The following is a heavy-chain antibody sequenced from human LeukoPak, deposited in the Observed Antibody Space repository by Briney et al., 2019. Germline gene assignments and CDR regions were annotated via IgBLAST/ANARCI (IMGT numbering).Heavy chain of an antibody. D-gene: IGHD2-8*01. Sequence: SETLSLTCAVYGGSFSGYYWSWIRQPPGKGLEWIGEINHSGSTNYNPSLKSRVTTSVDTSKNQFSLKLSSVTAADTAVYYCARYLGYCTNGVCYKGRRFDPWGQGTLVTVSS. V-gene: IGHV4-34*01. J-gene: IGHJ5*02. CDR2: INHSGST. CDR3: ARYLGYCTNGVCYKGRRFDP. CDR1: GGSFSGYY.